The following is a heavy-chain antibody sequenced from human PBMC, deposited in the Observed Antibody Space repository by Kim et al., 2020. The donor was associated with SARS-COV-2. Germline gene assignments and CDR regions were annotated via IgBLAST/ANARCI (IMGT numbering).Heavy chain of an antibody. CDR3: ARDVTYYYDSSGYY. Sequence: ADSVKGRFTISRDNSKNTLYLQMNSRRAEDTAVYYCARDVTYYYDSSGYYWGQGTLVTVSS. D-gene: IGHD3-22*01. V-gene: IGHV3-66*01. J-gene: IGHJ4*02.